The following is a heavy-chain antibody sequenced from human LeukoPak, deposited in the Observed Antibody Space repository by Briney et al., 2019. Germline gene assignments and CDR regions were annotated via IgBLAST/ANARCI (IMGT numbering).Heavy chain of an antibody. CDR2: ISGSGGST. Sequence: PGASLRLSCAASGFTFSSYAMSWVRQAPGKGLEWVSAISGSGGSTYYADSVKGRFTISRDNSKNTLYLQMNSLRAEDTAVYYCAKDPNYVYYYGMDVWGQGTKVTVSS. D-gene: IGHD1-7*01. J-gene: IGHJ6*02. CDR1: GFTFSSYA. CDR3: AKDPNYVYYYGMDV. V-gene: IGHV3-23*01.